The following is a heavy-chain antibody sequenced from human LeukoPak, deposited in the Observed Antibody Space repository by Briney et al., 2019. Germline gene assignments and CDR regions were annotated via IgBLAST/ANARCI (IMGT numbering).Heavy chain of an antibody. CDR1: GDSVSSNSAA. Sequence: SQTLSLTCALSGDSVSSNSAAWNWVRQSPSRGLEWLGRTYYRSKWYNDYAVSVKSPITINPDTSKNQFSLQLNSVTPEDTAVYYCAREVWRGDIVATTTLPFDYWGQGTLVTVSS. J-gene: IGHJ4*02. V-gene: IGHV6-1*01. D-gene: IGHD5-12*01. CDR2: TYYRSKWYN. CDR3: AREVWRGDIVATTTLPFDY.